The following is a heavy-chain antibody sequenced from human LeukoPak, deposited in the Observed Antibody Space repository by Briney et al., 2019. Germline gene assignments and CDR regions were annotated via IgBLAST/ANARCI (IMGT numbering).Heavy chain of an antibody. J-gene: IGHJ4*02. V-gene: IGHV4-39*02. Sequence: PSETLSLTCSVSGGSISSSGYYGGWIRQPPGKGLEWIANVYYSGSTHHNPSLKSRVTISVDTSNNHFSLKLSSVTAADTAVYYCPRRREVSAYGDYWGQGTLVTVSS. D-gene: IGHD5-12*01. CDR2: VYYSGST. CDR1: GGSISSSGYY. CDR3: PRRREVSAYGDY.